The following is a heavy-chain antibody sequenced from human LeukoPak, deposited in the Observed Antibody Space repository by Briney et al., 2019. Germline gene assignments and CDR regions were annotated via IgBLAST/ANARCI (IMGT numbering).Heavy chain of an antibody. J-gene: IGHJ3*02. CDR3: ARVYGGSYSDSAFDI. CDR2: IIPIFGTA. Sequence: ASVKVSCKASGGTFSSYAISWVRQAPGQGLEWMGGIIPIFGTANYAQKFQGRVTITADESTSTAYMELSSLRSEDTAVYYCARVYGGSYSDSAFDIWGQGTMVTVSS. CDR1: GGTFSSYA. V-gene: IGHV1-69*13. D-gene: IGHD1-26*01.